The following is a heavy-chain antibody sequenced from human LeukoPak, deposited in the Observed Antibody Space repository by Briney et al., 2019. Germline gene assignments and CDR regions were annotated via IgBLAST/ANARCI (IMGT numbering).Heavy chain of an antibody. CDR1: GFTFSSFA. Sequence: GGSLRLSCAASGFTFSSFALTWVRQSPGKGLQWVSTISNSGGSTYYADSVKVRFTISRDNSKNTVYLQMNSLRVEDAAVYYCAKDGSLGNYFDSLGQGTLVVVSS. J-gene: IGHJ4*02. V-gene: IGHV3-23*01. D-gene: IGHD3-10*01. CDR2: ISNSGGST. CDR3: AKDGSLGNYFDS.